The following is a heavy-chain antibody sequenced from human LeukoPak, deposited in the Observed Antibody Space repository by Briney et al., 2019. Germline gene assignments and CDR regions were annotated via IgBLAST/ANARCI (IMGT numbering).Heavy chain of an antibody. CDR1: GGSISSYY. J-gene: IGHJ4*02. D-gene: IGHD6-19*01. Sequence: PSETLSLTCTVSGGSISSYYWSWIRQPPGKGLEWIGYIYYSGSTNYNPSLKSRVTISVDTSKNRFSLKLSSVTAADTAVYYCARVGSGWYLVYWGQGTLVTVSS. CDR3: ARVGSGWYLVY. CDR2: IYYSGST. V-gene: IGHV4-59*08.